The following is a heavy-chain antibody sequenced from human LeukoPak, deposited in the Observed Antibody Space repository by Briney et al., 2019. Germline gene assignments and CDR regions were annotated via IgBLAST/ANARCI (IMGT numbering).Heavy chain of an antibody. V-gene: IGHV3-11*04. CDR2: ISSSGSSI. CDR1: GFTFSDYY. CDR3: ARSYYGSGSQVLDY. J-gene: IGHJ4*02. Sequence: GGSLRLSCAASGFTFSDYYMTWIRQAPGKGLEWVSYISSSGSSIYYADSVKGRFSISRDNAKNSLYLQMNSLRAEDTAVYYCARSYYGSGSQVLDYWGQGTLVTVSS. D-gene: IGHD3-10*01.